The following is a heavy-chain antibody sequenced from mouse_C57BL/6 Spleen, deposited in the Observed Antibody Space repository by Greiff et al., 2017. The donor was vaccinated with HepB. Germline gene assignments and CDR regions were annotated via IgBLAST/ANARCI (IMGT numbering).Heavy chain of an antibody. J-gene: IGHJ4*01. CDR1: GYTFTSYW. CDR3: ARAYGRYYAMDY. V-gene: IGHV1-64*01. CDR2: IHPNSGST. Sequence: QVQLKHSGAELVKPGASVKLSCKASGYTFTSYWMHWVKQRPGQGLEWIGMIHPNSGSTNYNEKFKSKATLTVDKSSSTAYMQLSSLTSEDSAVYYCARAYGRYYAMDYWGQGTSVTVSS. D-gene: IGHD1-1*01.